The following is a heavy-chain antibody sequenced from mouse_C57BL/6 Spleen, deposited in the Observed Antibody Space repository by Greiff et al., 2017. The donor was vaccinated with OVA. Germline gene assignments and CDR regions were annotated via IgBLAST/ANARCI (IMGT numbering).Heavy chain of an antibody. CDR2: IYPSSGNT. V-gene: IGHV1-81*01. J-gene: IGHJ1*03. CDR1: GYTFTSYG. CDR3: ARWHYGSSYGYFDV. Sequence: VQLQESGAELARPGASVKLSCKASGYTFTSYGISWVKQRTGQGLEWIGEIYPSSGNTYYNEKLKGKATLTADKSSSTAYMELRSLTSEDSAVYFCARWHYGSSYGYFDVWGTGTTVTVSS. D-gene: IGHD1-1*01.